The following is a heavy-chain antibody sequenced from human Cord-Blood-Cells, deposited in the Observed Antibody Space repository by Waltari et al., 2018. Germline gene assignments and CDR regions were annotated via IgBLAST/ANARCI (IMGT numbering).Heavy chain of an antibody. CDR1: GYTFTGYH. Sequence: QVQLVPSGAEVKKPGDSGKVSCQASGYTFTGYHMPSVRNAPGQGLEWMGWINPNSGGTNYAQKFQGRVTMTRDTSISTAYMELSRLRSDDTAVYYCASETNWGFRSIGYWGQGTLVTVSS. CDR3: ASETNWGFRSIGY. D-gene: IGHD7-27*01. J-gene: IGHJ4*02. V-gene: IGHV1-2*02. CDR2: INPNSGGT.